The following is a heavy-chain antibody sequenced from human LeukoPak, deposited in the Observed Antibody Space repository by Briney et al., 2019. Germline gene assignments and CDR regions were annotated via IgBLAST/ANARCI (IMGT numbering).Heavy chain of an antibody. CDR3: ERHKGYSSSWYPSPGRKYYFDY. V-gene: IGHV4-34*01. CDR2: INHSGST. CDR1: GGSFSGYY. Sequence: SETLSLTCAVYGGSFSGYYWSWIRQPPGKGLEWIGEINHSGSTNYNPSLKSRVTISVDTSKNQFSLKLSSVTAADTAVYYCERHKGYSSSWYPSPGRKYYFDYWGQGTLVTVSS. J-gene: IGHJ4*02. D-gene: IGHD6-13*01.